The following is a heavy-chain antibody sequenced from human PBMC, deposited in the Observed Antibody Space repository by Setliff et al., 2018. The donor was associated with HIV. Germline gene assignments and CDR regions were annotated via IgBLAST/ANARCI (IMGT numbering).Heavy chain of an antibody. V-gene: IGHV3-30*07. CDR1: GFPFSSYG. D-gene: IGHD4-4*01. J-gene: IGHJ6*03. Sequence: PGGSLRLSCAASGFPFSSYGVHWVRQVPGRGPGWVAIITYDGSAKWYADSVKGRFTISRDNSKSTVYLQMNSLRAEDTAVYYCARSVGKVTDPSTKVHYYYYYMDVWGKGTTVTVSS. CDR2: ITYDGSAK. CDR3: ARSVGKVTDPSTKVHYYYYYMDV.